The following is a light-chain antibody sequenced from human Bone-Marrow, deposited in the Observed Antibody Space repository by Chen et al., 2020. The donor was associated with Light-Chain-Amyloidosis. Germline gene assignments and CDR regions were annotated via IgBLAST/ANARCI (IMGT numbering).Light chain of an antibody. CDR3: SSFTRNNALV. Sequence: QSALTQPASVSGSTPQSITISRTGASSDVGGYNYVSWYQQHPGKAPKLLVYDVTYRPSGVSNRFSGSKSGNTASLTISGLQAEDEADYYCSSFTRNNALVFGGGTKLTVL. CDR1: SSDVGGYNY. CDR2: DVT. J-gene: IGLJ2*01. V-gene: IGLV2-14*03.